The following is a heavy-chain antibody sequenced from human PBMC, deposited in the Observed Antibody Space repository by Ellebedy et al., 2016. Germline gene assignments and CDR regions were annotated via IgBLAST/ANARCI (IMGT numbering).Heavy chain of an antibody. CDR2: IWYDGSNK. D-gene: IGHD3-10*01. V-gene: IGHV3-33*06. Sequence: GGSLRLSCAASGFTFSSYGMHWVRQAPGKGLEWVAVIWYDGSNKYYADSVKGRFTISRDNSKNTLYLQMNSLRAEDTAVYYCAKTPKIYYGSGSVYFDYWGQGTLVTVSS. CDR1: GFTFSSYG. CDR3: AKTPKIYYGSGSVYFDY. J-gene: IGHJ4*02.